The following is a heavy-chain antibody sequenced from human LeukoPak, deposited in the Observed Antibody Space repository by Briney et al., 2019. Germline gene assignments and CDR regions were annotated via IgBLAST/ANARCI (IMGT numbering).Heavy chain of an antibody. D-gene: IGHD2-2*01. CDR2: ISGSGGST. V-gene: IGHV3-23*01. Sequence: GGSLRLPCAASGFTFSSYAMSWVRQAPGKGLDWVSGISGSGGSTNYADSVKGRFTVSRDNSKNTLYLQMNSLRAEDTAVYFCAKDCCSSTSCYPMDVWGKGTTVTVSS. CDR3: AKDCCSSTSCYPMDV. CDR1: GFTFSSYA. J-gene: IGHJ6*03.